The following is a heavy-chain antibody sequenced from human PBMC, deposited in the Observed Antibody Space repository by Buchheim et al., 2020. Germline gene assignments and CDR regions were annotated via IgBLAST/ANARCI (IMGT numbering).Heavy chain of an antibody. D-gene: IGHD3-10*01. Sequence: QVQLVESGGGVVQPGRSLRLSCAASGFTFSSYGMHWVRQAPGKGLEGVAFIRYGGSNKYYADSVKGRFTISRDNSKKKLYLQMNSLRAEDTAVYYCAKDQRRYYGSGSYNYWGQGTL. CDR3: AKDQRRYYGSGSYNY. J-gene: IGHJ4*02. CDR1: GFTFSSYG. V-gene: IGHV3-30*02. CDR2: IRYGGSNK.